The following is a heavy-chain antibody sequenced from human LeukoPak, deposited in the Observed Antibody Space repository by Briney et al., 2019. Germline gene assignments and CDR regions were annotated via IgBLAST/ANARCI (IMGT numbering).Heavy chain of an antibody. D-gene: IGHD1-26*01. Sequence: PGRSLRLSCAASGFTFSSYAMHWVRQAPGKGLEYVAAISSNGGSTYYAGSVKGRFTISRDNSKNTLYLQMGSLRADDMAVYYCAREISPGNWFDPWGQGTLVTVSS. J-gene: IGHJ5*02. V-gene: IGHV3-64*02. CDR1: GFTFSSYA. CDR3: AREISPGNWFDP. CDR2: ISSNGGST.